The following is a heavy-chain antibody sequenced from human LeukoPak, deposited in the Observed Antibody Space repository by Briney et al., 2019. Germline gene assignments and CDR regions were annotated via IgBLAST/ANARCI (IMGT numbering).Heavy chain of an antibody. CDR3: ARRIQGMAPYYFDY. CDR1: GFTFSSYW. CDR2: INSDGGST. D-gene: IGHD5-24*01. J-gene: IGHJ4*02. V-gene: IGHV3-74*01. Sequence: PGGSLRLSCVASGFTFSSYWMHWVRQAPGKGLVWVSRINSDGGSTSYADSVKGRFTISRDNAKNTRYLQMNSLRAEDTAVYYCARRIQGMAPYYFDYWGQGTLVTVSS.